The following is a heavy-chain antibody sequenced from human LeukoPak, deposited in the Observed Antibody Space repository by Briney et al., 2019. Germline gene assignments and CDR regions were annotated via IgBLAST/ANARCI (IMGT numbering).Heavy chain of an antibody. D-gene: IGHD3-9*01. CDR1: GYTFTSYG. V-gene: IGHV1-18*01. J-gene: IGHJ3*02. CDR2: ISAYNGNT. CDR3: ARRHYDILTGDAFDI. Sequence: ASVKVSCKASGYTFTSYGISWVRQAPGQGLEWMGWISAYNGNTNYAQKLQGRVTMTTDTSTSTAYMELRSLRSDDTAVYYCARRHYDILTGDAFDIWGQGTMVTVSS.